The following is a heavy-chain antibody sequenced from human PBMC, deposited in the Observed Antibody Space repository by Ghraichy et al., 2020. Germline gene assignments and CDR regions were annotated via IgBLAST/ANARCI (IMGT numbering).Heavy chain of an antibody. Sequence: GESLNISCAASGFTFSSYIMNWVRQAPGKGLEWVSSISTSSTYIYYADSVKGRFTISRDNAKNSLYLQMNSLRAEDTAVYYCARPKTVVVDDALNIWGQGTRVTVSP. CDR1: GFTFSSYI. V-gene: IGHV3-21*01. J-gene: IGHJ3*02. CDR3: ARPKTVVVDDALNI. D-gene: IGHD2-21*01. CDR2: ISTSSTYI.